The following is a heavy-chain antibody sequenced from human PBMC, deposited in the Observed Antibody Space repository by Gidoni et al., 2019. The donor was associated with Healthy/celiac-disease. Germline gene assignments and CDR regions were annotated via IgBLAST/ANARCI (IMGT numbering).Heavy chain of an antibody. CDR2: IYYSGST. CDR3: ARLPRYHCSGGSCYSLSFDY. CDR1: GGSSSSSSYY. D-gene: IGHD2-15*01. V-gene: IGHV4-39*01. Sequence: SGGSSSSSSYYWGWIRQPPGKGLEWIGSIYYSGSTYYNPSLKSRVTISVDTSKNQFSLKLSSVTAADTAVYYCARLPRYHCSGGSCYSLSFDYWGQGTLVTVSS. J-gene: IGHJ4*02.